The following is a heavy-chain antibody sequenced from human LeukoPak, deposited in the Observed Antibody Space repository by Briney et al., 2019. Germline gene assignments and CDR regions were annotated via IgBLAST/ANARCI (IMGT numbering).Heavy chain of an antibody. J-gene: IGHJ4*01. D-gene: IGHD6-13*01. V-gene: IGHV3-7*01. Sequence: GGSLRLSCAVSGFTFSSYWMNWVRQAPGKGLEWVASIRQDGGEKSYVESVKGRFTISRDNTKNSLYLQINSLRAEDTAVYYCARDGTAAGLYFDLWGQGTLVTVSS. CDR1: GFTFSSYW. CDR2: IRQDGGEK. CDR3: ARDGTAAGLYFDL.